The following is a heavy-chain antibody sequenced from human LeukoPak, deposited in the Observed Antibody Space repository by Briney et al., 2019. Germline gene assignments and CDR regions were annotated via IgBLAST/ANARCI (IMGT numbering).Heavy chain of an antibody. J-gene: IGHJ6*02. V-gene: IGHV1-2*02. D-gene: IGHD2-21*02. CDR2: INPNSGDT. CDR3: AADRAYCGSDCYRMDV. CDR1: GYTLADYS. Sequence: APVKVSCKASGYTLADYSMHWVRQAPGQGLEWMGWINPNSGDTNYAQKFQGRVTMTRDTSISTAYMELSRLRSDDTAVYYCAADRAYCGSDCYRMDVWGQGTTVTVSS.